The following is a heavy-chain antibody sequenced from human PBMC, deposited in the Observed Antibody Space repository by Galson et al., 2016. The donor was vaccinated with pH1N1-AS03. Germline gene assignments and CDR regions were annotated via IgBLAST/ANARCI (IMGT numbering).Heavy chain of an antibody. CDR3: ARPSPLGIPGRKGLYAFDF. D-gene: IGHD7-27*01. Sequence: QSGAEVKKPGESLRISCKVYGYNFMSYWIGWVRQMPGKGLEWLGIMYPEDSDIRYSPSLRGPVTISADKSNSTAYLQWTSLEASDSAIYFCARPSPLGIPGRKGLYAFDFWGQGTKVTVSS. J-gene: IGHJ3*01. CDR1: GYNFMSYW. V-gene: IGHV5-51*03. CDR2: MYPEDSDI.